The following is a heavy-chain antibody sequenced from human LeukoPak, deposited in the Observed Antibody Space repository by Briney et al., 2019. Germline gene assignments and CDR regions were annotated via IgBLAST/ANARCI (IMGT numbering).Heavy chain of an antibody. CDR2: ISSSSSTI. CDR3: ARDVLTDYGAEYFDY. Sequence: GGSLRLSCSASGFTFSSYSMNWVRQAPGKGLEWVSYISSSSSTIYYADSVKGRFTISRDNAKNSLYLQMNSLRAEDTAVYYCARDVLTDYGAEYFDYWGQGTLVTVSS. D-gene: IGHD4-17*01. V-gene: IGHV3-48*01. CDR1: GFTFSSYS. J-gene: IGHJ4*02.